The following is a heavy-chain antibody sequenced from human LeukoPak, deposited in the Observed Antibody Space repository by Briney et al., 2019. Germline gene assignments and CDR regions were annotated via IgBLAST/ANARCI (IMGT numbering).Heavy chain of an antibody. Sequence: GGSLRLSCAASGFTFSSYSMNWVRQAPGKGLEWVSYISSSSSTIYYADSVKGRFTISRDNAKNSLYLQMNSLRAEDTAVYYCARDGGRYCSSTSCRLIAFDIWGQGTMVTVSS. CDR3: ARDGGRYCSSTSCRLIAFDI. D-gene: IGHD2-2*01. J-gene: IGHJ3*02. V-gene: IGHV3-48*01. CDR2: ISSSSSTI. CDR1: GFTFSSYS.